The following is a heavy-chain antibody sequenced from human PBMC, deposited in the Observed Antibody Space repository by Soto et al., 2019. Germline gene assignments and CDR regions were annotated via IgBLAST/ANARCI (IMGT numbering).Heavy chain of an antibody. Sequence: PGGSLRLSCAASGFTFSSYTMNWVRQAPGKGLEWVSFIGSSSSYTYYADSVKGRFTISRDNAKDSLYLQMSSLRAEDTAVYYCARKKGDTFDIWGQGTMVTVSS. CDR2: IGSSSSYT. V-gene: IGHV3-21*01. CDR3: ARKKGDTFDI. CDR1: GFTFSSYT. J-gene: IGHJ3*02.